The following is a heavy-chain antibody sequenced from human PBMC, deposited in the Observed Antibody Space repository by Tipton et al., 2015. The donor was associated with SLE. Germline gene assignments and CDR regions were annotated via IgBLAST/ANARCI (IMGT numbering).Heavy chain of an antibody. CDR2: ISSSSSTI. Sequence: GSLRLSCAASGFTFSSYSMNWVRQAPGKGLEWVSYISSSSSTIYYADSVKGRFTISRDNAKNSLYLQMNSLRAEDTAVYYCARLQDDYPDYWGQGTLVTVSS. CDR3: ARLQDDYPDY. J-gene: IGHJ4*02. CDR1: GFTFSSYS. V-gene: IGHV3-48*01. D-gene: IGHD2-15*01.